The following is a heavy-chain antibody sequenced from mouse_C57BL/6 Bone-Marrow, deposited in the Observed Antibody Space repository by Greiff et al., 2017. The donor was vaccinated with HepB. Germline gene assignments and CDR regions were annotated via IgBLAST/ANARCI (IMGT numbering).Heavy chain of an antibody. CDR2: IDPETGGT. V-gene: IGHV1-15*01. D-gene: IGHD4-1*01. CDR1: GYTFTDYE. Sequence: QVQLKESGAELVRPGASVTLSCKASGYTFTDYEMHWVKQTPVHGLEWIGAIDPETGGTAYNQKFKGKAILTADKSSSTAYMELRSLTSEDSAVYYCTRSRWDVEGAYWGQGTLVTVSA. CDR3: TRSRWDVEGAY. J-gene: IGHJ3*01.